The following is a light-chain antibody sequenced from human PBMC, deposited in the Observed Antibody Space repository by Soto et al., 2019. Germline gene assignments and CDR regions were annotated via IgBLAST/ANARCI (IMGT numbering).Light chain of an antibody. Sequence: EIELTQSPATLSVSPGERVTLSCRASQSVSSNLAWYQQKPGQAPRLLIYGTSTRATGFPARFSGGGSGTEFTLNISSLQSEDFAVYYCQQYNNWPLTFGGGTKVEIK. CDR2: GTS. J-gene: IGKJ4*01. CDR3: QQYNNWPLT. V-gene: IGKV3-15*01. CDR1: QSVSSN.